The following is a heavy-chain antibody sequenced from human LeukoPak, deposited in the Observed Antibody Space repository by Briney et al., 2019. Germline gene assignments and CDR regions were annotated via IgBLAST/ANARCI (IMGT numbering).Heavy chain of an antibody. J-gene: IGHJ4*02. CDR3: VRHASGEDY. Sequence: SETLSLTCTVSGGSISSSSYYWGWIRQPPGKGLEWIGSIYYSGNTYYNPSLKSRVTMSVDTSKNQFSLKLSSVTAADTAVYYCVRHASGEDYWGQGTLVTVSS. CDR2: IYYSGNT. V-gene: IGHV4-39*01. D-gene: IGHD2-15*01. CDR1: GGSISSSSYY.